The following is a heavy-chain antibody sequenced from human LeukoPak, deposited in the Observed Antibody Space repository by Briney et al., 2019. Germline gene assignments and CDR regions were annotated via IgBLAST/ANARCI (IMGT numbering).Heavy chain of an antibody. CDR3: ATFPKYSSGWSSFDY. CDR1: GGSISSSNW. CDR2: IYQSGST. J-gene: IGHJ4*02. D-gene: IGHD6-19*01. Sequence: SRTLSLTCAVSGGAVSGGSISSSNWWSWVRQPPGKGLEWIGEIYQSGSTNYNPSLKSRVTISVDKSKNQFSLKLSSVTAADTAVYYCATFPKYSSGWSSFDYWGQGTLVTVSS. V-gene: IGHV4-4*02.